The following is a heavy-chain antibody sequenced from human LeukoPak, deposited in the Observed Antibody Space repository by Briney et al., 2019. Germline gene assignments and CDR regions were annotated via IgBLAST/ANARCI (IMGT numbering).Heavy chain of an antibody. CDR3: ARVAPSSDDSVAGTPRIYYYYYMDV. Sequence: VASVKVSCKASGYTFTGYYMHWVRQAPGQGLEWMGWINPNSGGTNYAQKFQGRVTMTRDTSISTAYMELSRLRSDDTAVYYCARVAPSSDDSVAGTPRIYYYYYMDVWGKGTTVTVSS. CDR2: INPNSGGT. D-gene: IGHD6-19*01. CDR1: GYTFTGYY. V-gene: IGHV1-2*02. J-gene: IGHJ6*03.